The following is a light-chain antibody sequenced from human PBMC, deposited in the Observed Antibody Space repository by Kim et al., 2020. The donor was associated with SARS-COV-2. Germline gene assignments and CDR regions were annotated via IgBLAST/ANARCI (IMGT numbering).Light chain of an antibody. V-gene: IGKV3-15*01. CDR3: QQYNDWPLLS. J-gene: IGKJ4*01. CDR1: QSVRNN. Sequence: SPGERVTVSCRASQSVRNNLAWYQQRPGQAPRLLLYGASTRATDISARFSGSGSGTEFTLTIRSLQSDDLAVYYCQQYNDWPLLSFGGGTKVDIK. CDR2: GAS.